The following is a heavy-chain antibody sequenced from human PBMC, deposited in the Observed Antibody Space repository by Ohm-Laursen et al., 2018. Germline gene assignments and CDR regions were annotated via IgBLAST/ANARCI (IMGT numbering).Heavy chain of an antibody. CDR3: ARGSGSSRRHAFDI. J-gene: IGHJ3*02. CDR1: GFTFDDYA. D-gene: IGHD1-26*01. CDR2: ITWNSGTI. V-gene: IGHV3-9*01. Sequence: SLRLSCAASGFTFDDYAMHWIRQAPGKGLERVSGITWNSGTITYADSVKGRFTISRDNAKNSLYLQMNSLRAEDTAVYYCARGSGSSRRHAFDIWGQGTMVTVSS.